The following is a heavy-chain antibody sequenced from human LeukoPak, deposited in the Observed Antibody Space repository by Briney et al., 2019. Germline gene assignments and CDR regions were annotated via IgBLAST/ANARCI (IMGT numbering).Heavy chain of an antibody. J-gene: IGHJ4*02. CDR2: IYHSGST. CDR3: ARSSPPYYDFWSGYSYYFDY. Sequence: PSETLSLTCAVSGGSISSGGYSWSWIRQPPGKGLEWIGYIYHSGSTYYNPSLKSRVTISVDRSKNQFSLKLSSVTAADTAVYYCARSSPPYYDFWSGYSYYFDYWGQGTLVTVSS. D-gene: IGHD3-3*01. CDR1: GGSISSGGYS. V-gene: IGHV4-30-2*01.